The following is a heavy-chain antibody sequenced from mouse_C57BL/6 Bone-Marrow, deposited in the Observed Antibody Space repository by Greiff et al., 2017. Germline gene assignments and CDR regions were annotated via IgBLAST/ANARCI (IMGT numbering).Heavy chain of an antibody. V-gene: IGHV1S126*01. J-gene: IGHJ4*01. CDR2: IDPSDSET. D-gene: IGHD1-1*01. CDR3: ARELRSNYYAMDY. Sequence: VKVVESGPQLVRPGASVKISCKASGYSFTSYWMHWVKQRPGQGLEWIGMIDPSDSETRLNQKFKDKATLTVDKSSSTAYMQLSSPTSEDSAVYYCARELRSNYYAMDYWGQGTSVTVSS. CDR1: GYSFTSYW.